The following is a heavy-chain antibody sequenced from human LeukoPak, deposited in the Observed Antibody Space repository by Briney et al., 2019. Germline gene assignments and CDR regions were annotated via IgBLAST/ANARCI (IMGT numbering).Heavy chain of an antibody. D-gene: IGHD2-21*02. CDR2: IYYSGST. V-gene: IGHV4-59*01. CDR1: GGSISSYY. Sequence: PSETLSLTCTVSGGSISSYYWSWIRQPPGKGLEWIGYIYYSGSTNYNPSLKSRVTISVDTSKNQFSLKLSSVTAADTAVYYCARAYFCGGDCYSLDYWGQGTLVTVSS. CDR3: ARAYFCGGDCYSLDY. J-gene: IGHJ4*02.